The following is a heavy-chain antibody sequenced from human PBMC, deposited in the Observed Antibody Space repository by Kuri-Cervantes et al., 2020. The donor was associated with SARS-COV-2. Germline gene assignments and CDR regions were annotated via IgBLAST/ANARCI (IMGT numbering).Heavy chain of an antibody. J-gene: IGHJ4*02. CDR3: ARGGWYYDSSGYYNY. CDR1: GFTFSSYA. Sequence: GESLKISCAASGFTFSSYAMSWVRQAPGKGLEWVSAISGSGGSTYYADSVKGRFTISRDNSKNTLYLQMNSLRAEDTAVYYCARGGWYYDSSGYYNYWGQGTLVTVSS. D-gene: IGHD3-22*01. CDR2: ISGSGGST. V-gene: IGHV3-23*01.